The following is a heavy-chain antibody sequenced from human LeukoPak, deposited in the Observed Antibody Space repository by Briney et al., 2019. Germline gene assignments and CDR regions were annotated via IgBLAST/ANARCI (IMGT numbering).Heavy chain of an antibody. CDR3: AREGDQHLDGRYYYFDY. Sequence: TSQTLSLTCTVSGGSISSGSYYWTWIRQPAGRGLEWIGRIYTSGSTNYNPSLKSRVTISVYTSTNQFSLKLRSVTAADTAVYYCAREGDQHLDGRYYYFDYWGQGTLVTVSS. D-gene: IGHD3-10*01. V-gene: IGHV4-61*02. CDR2: IYTSGST. CDR1: GGSISSGSYY. J-gene: IGHJ4*02.